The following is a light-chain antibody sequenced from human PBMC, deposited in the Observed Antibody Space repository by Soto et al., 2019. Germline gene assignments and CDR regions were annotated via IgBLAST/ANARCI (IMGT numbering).Light chain of an antibody. J-gene: IGKJ4*01. Sequence: DIHMTQSPSSLSASVGDRVTITCRASQSMNNYLKWYQQKPGKAPNLLIYAASNLQSGVPSRFSGSGSGTDFTLTISSLEPEDFATYYCQQSYSSPLPFGGGTKVEI. CDR3: QQSYSSPLP. CDR2: AAS. V-gene: IGKV1-39*01. CDR1: QSMNNY.